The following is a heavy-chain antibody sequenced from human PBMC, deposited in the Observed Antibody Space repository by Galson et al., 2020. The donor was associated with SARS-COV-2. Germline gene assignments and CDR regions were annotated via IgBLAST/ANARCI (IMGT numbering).Heavy chain of an antibody. CDR3: ARNYDDSSGYYHYFDY. D-gene: IGHD3-22*01. Sequence: SVKVSCKASGCTFSSYAISLVRQAPGQRLEWIGGIIPNFGKANYAQKFQGRVTITADESTSTAYMELSSLSSEDTAVYYCARNYDDSSGYYHYFDYWGQGTLVTVSS. CDR1: GCTFSSYA. CDR2: IIPNFGKA. V-gene: IGHV1-69*13. J-gene: IGHJ4*02.